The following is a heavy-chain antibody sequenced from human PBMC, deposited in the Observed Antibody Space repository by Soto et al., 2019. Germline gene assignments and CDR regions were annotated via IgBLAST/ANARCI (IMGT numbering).Heavy chain of an antibody. Sequence: QVQLVESGGGVVQPGRSLSLSCAASGFTSSSYGMHWVRQAPGKGLEWVAVISYDGSNKYYADSVKGRFTISRDNSKNTLYLQMNSLRAEDTAVYYCARVGASHSWYFDLWGRGTLVTVSS. D-gene: IGHD1-26*01. V-gene: IGHV3-30*03. J-gene: IGHJ2*01. CDR2: ISYDGSNK. CDR1: GFTSSSYG. CDR3: ARVGASHSWYFDL.